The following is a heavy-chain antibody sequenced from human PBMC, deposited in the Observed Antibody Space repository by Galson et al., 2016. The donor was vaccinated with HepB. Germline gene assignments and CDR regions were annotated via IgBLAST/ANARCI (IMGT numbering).Heavy chain of an antibody. D-gene: IGHD2/OR15-2a*01. Sequence: SETLSLTCTVSGGSISGYYWSWIRQPPGKGLVWIGYLYGRGVTNYNPSLKSRLTISVDTSKNQLSLKLASVTSADTAVYYCARDSTRGAAPPHFDYWSQGTLVTVTS. CDR3: ARDSTRGAAPPHFDY. CDR1: GGSISGYY. V-gene: IGHV4-59*01. CDR2: LYGRGVT. J-gene: IGHJ4*02.